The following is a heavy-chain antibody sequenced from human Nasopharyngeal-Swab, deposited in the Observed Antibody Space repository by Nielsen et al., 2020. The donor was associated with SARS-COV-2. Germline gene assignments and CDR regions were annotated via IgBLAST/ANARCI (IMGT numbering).Heavy chain of an antibody. V-gene: IGHV4-4*02. J-gene: IGHJ4*02. CDR2: IYHSGST. D-gene: IGHD3-22*01. CDR1: GGSISSSNW. CDR3: ARGLLLTYYYDSSGSSSFDY. Sequence: GSLRLSCAVSGGSISSSNWWSWVRQPPGKGLEWIGEIYHSGSTNYNPSLKSRVTISVDKSKNQFSLKLSSVTAADTAVYYCARGLLLTYYYDSSGSSSFDYWGQGTLVTVSS.